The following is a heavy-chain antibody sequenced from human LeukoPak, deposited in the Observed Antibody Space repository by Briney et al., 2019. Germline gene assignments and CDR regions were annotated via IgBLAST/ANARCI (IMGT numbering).Heavy chain of an antibody. J-gene: IGHJ3*02. CDR1: RFSFSGYS. V-gene: IGHV3-48*04. CDR3: ATRYVLRFLEWLPDAFDI. D-gene: IGHD3-3*01. Sequence: GGSLRLSCVGSRFSFSGYSMNWVRQAPAKGLDWVSYISSGSRTIFYADSVWGRFAIYRDNAKNSLYLQMNSLRAEDTAVYYCATRYVLRFLEWLPDAFDIWGQRTLVTVSS. CDR2: ISSGSRTI.